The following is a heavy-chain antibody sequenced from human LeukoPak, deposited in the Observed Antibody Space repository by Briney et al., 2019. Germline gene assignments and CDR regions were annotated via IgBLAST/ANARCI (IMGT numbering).Heavy chain of an antibody. V-gene: IGHV3-11*01. CDR2: ISSSGSTI. Sequence: GALRLSCAASGFTFSDYFMSWIRQAPGKGLEWVSYISSSGSTIYYADSVKGRFTISRDNAKNSLYLQMNSLRAEDTAVYYCARVIPDLPDAFDIWGQGTMATVSS. J-gene: IGHJ3*02. D-gene: IGHD3-3*01. CDR1: GFTFSDYF. CDR3: ARVIPDLPDAFDI.